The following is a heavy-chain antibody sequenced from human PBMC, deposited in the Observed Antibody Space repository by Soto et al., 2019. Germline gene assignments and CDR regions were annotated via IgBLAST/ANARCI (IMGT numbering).Heavy chain of an antibody. Sequence: GGTLRLSCAASGFTFSSYAMSWVRQAPGKGLEWVSAISGSGGSTYYADSVKGRFTISRDNSKNTLNLQMNSLRADDTAVYFCTKYHPDYWYCSLDYWGQGTLVTVSS. V-gene: IGHV3-23*01. CDR1: GFTFSSYA. CDR2: ISGSGGST. J-gene: IGHJ4*02. D-gene: IGHD2-8*02. CDR3: TKYHPDYWYCSLDY.